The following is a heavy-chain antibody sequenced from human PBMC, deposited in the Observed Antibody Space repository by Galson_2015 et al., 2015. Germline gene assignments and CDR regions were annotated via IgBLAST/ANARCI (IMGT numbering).Heavy chain of an antibody. CDR3: ARDNNYYFDY. Sequence: SLRLSCAASGFTFSDFHMTWIRQAPGKRLEWVSHISSTTIYTNYADSVKGRFTISRDNANNSLYPQMNSLRAEDTAVYYCARDNNYYFDYWGQGTL. J-gene: IGHJ4*02. V-gene: IGHV3-11*05. CDR1: GFTFSDFH. CDR2: ISSTTIYT. D-gene: IGHD1-20*01.